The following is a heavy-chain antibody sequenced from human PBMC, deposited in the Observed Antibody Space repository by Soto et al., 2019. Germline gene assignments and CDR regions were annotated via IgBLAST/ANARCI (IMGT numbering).Heavy chain of an antibody. J-gene: IGHJ6*02. CDR2: IIPIFGTA. CDR1: GGTFSSYA. CDR3: ARHVPAAGYYYGMDV. D-gene: IGHD2-2*01. V-gene: IGHV1-69*12. Sequence: QVQLVQSWAEVKKPGSSVKVSCKASGGTFSSYAISWVRQAPGQGLEWMGGIIPIFGTANYAQQFQGRVTITADESTSTAYMELSSLRSEDTAVYYCARHVPAAGYYYGMDVWGQGTTVTVSS.